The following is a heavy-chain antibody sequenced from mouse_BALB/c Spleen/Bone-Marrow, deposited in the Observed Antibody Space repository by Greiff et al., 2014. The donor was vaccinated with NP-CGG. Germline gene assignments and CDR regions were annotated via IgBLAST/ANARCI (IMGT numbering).Heavy chain of an antibody. Sequence: VMLVESGPDLVQPSQSLSITCTVSGFSLTSYGVHWVRQSPGKGLEWLGVIWSGGSTDYNAAFISRLSISKDNSKSQVFFKMNSLQSNDTAIYYCAREEFYAMDYWGQGTSVTVSS. J-gene: IGHJ4*01. CDR2: IWSGGST. V-gene: IGHV2-2*03. CDR3: AREEFYAMDY. CDR1: GFSLTSYG.